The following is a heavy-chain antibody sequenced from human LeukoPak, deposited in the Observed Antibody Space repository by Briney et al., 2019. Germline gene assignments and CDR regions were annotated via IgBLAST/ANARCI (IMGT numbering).Heavy chain of an antibody. Sequence: GASVKVSCKASGYTFTDYYMHWVRQAPGQGLELMGWISPNSGGTKYAQNFQGRVTMTRDTSISTVYMELSRLSYDDTAVYYCARGHIFDFAFWGQGTLVTVSS. D-gene: IGHD3/OR15-3a*01. CDR1: GYTFTDYY. CDR3: ARGHIFDFAF. V-gene: IGHV1-2*02. CDR2: ISPNSGGT. J-gene: IGHJ4*02.